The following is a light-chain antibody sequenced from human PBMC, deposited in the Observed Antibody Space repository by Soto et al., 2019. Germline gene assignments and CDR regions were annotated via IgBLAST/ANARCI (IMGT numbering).Light chain of an antibody. V-gene: IGKV1D-12*01. CDR1: QGVSNY. Sequence: DIQMTQSPSSVSASVGDRVTITCRASQGVSNYLAWYQQKPGKAPMLLIYGASSLQTGVPSRFSGSGSGTDFTLTITSLQPEDFATYYCQQAGSFPFTFGQGTNLEIK. CDR2: GAS. CDR3: QQAGSFPFT. J-gene: IGKJ2*01.